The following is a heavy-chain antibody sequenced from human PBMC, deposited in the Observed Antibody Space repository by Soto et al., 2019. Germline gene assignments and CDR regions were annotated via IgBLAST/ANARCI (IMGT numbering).Heavy chain of an antibody. CDR1: GYTFTSYY. D-gene: IGHD2-2*01. CDR2: INPSGGST. J-gene: IGHJ4*02. CDR3: ARDLGAIVVVPAAHD. V-gene: IGHV1-46*03. Sequence: QVQLVQSGAEVKKPGASVKVSCKASGYTFTSYYMHWVRQAPGQGLEWMGIINPSGGSTSYAQKCRGRVAMTRDTARSTVYMELSSLRSEDTAVYYCARDLGAIVVVPAAHDWGQGTLVTVSS.